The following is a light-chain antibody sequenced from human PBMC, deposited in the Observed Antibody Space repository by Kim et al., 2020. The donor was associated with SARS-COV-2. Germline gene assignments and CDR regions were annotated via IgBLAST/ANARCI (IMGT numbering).Light chain of an antibody. CDR1: QDISNH. Sequence: DIQMTQSPSSLSASVGDRVTITCQASQDISNHLNWYQQKPGKAPKLLIYDASNLETGVPSRFSGSGSGTDFAFTISSLQPEDIATYFCQQYDTLSLFTFGPGTKVDIK. CDR3: QQYDTLSLFT. V-gene: IGKV1-33*01. J-gene: IGKJ3*01. CDR2: DAS.